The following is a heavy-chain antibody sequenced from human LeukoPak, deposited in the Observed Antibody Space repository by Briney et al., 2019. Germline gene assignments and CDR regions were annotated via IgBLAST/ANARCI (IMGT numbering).Heavy chain of an antibody. D-gene: IGHD6-19*01. V-gene: IGHV4-30-2*01. Sequence: PSETLSLTCAVSGGSISSGGYSWSWIRQPPGKGLEWIGYIYHSGSTYYNPSLKSRVTISVDRSKNQFSLKLSSVTAADTAVYYCARAVRTYIDSSGWYSRVYGGAFDIWGQGTMVTVSS. CDR3: ARAVRTYIDSSGWYSRVYGGAFDI. J-gene: IGHJ3*02. CDR1: GGSISSGGYS. CDR2: IYHSGST.